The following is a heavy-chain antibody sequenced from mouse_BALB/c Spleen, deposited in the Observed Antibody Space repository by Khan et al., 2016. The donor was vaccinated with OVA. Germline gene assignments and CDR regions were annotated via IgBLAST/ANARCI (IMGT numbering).Heavy chain of an antibody. CDR2: IRNKSNNYAT. V-gene: IGHV10-1*02. Sequence: EVQLVETGGGLVQPKGSLKVSCAASGFTFNTYDMNWARQAPGKGLEWVARIRNKSNNYATYYADSVRERFTISRDDSQSMLYLQSNNLKTEDTEMYYCVRQCYGYSLFVYWGQGTLVTVSA. CDR1: GFTFNTYD. D-gene: IGHD2-2*01. CDR3: VRQCYGYSLFVY. J-gene: IGHJ3*01.